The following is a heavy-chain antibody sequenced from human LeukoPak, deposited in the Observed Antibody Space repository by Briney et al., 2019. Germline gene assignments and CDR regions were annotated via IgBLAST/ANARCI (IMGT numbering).Heavy chain of an antibody. CDR2: IYYSGST. V-gene: IGHV4-31*03. Sequence: SETLSLTCTVSGGSISGGGYYWSWIRQHPGKGLEWIGYIYYSGSTYYNPSLKSRVTISVDTSKNQFSLKLSSVTAADTAVYYCARALSFDYGDYGTFDYWGQGTLVTVSS. CDR1: GGSISGGGYY. CDR3: ARALSFDYGDYGTFDY. J-gene: IGHJ4*02. D-gene: IGHD4-17*01.